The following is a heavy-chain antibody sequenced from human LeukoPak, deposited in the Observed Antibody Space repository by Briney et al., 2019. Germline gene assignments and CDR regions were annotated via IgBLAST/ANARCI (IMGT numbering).Heavy chain of an antibody. J-gene: IGHJ4*02. Sequence: GGSLRVSCAASGFTFSRYRMHWVRQAPGKGLVWVSQIETNGRTTTYVDSVKGRFTISRDNAKNTLWLQMDSLRAEDTAVYYCASLGSRYSESSGSSKGGDYWGQGTVLTVSS. CDR2: IETNGRTT. CDR1: GFTFSRYR. D-gene: IGHD3-22*01. CDR3: ASLGSRYSESSGSSKGGDY. V-gene: IGHV3-74*01.